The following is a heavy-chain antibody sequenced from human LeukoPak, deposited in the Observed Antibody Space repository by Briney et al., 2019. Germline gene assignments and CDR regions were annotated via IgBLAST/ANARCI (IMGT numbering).Heavy chain of an antibody. CDR2: INPNTGNP. V-gene: IGHV7-4-1*02. D-gene: IGHD3-10*01. CDR1: GYTFTSYA. J-gene: IGHJ4*02. CDR3: ARGWFGEISYYFDY. Sequence: ASVKVSCKASGYTFTSYAMNWVRQAPGQGLEWMGWINPNTGNPTYAQGFTGRFVFSLDTSVTTAYLQISSLKAEDSAVYYCARGWFGEISYYFDYWGQGTLVTVSS.